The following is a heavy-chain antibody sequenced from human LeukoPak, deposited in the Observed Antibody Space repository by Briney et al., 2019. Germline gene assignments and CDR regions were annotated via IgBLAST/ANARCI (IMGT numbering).Heavy chain of an antibody. Sequence: SETLSLTCTVSGGSISSGGYYWSWIRQHPGKGLEWIGYIYYSGSTYYNPSLKSRVTISVDTSKNQFSLKLSSVTAADTAVYYCARWANYDSSGYSADAFDIWGRGTMVTVSS. CDR2: IYYSGST. J-gene: IGHJ3*02. D-gene: IGHD3-22*01. CDR1: GGSISSGGYY. V-gene: IGHV4-31*03. CDR3: ARWANYDSSGYSADAFDI.